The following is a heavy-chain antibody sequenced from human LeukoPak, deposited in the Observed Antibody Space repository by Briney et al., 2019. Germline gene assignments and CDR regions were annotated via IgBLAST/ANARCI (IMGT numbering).Heavy chain of an antibody. CDR2: VYYSGST. V-gene: IGHV4-59*01. D-gene: IGHD3-10*01. CDR3: ARSKLLWFGDTKCSGFDY. J-gene: IGHJ4*02. CDR1: GGSFSGYY. Sequence: SETLSLTCAVYGGSFSGYYWSWIRQPPGKGLEWIGYVYYSGSTNYNPSLKSRVTISVDTSKNQFSLKLSSVTAADTAVYYRARSKLLWFGDTKCSGFDYWGQGILVTVSS.